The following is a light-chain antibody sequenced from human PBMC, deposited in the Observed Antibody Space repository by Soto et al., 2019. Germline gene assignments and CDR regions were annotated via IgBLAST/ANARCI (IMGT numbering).Light chain of an antibody. J-gene: IGLJ1*01. CDR3: QSYDSSLSGSYV. V-gene: IGLV1-40*01. CDR1: SSNIGAGYD. Sequence: QSVLTQPPSVSGAPGQRVTISCTGSSSNIGAGYDVHWYQRLPGTAPKVLIYSNNNRPSGVPDRFSGSKSGTSASLAITGHQAEDEADYYCQSYDSSLSGSYVFGTGTQLTVL. CDR2: SNN.